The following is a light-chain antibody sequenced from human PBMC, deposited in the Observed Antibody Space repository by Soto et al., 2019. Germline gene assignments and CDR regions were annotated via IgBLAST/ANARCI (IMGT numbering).Light chain of an antibody. CDR2: GAS. V-gene: IGKV3-15*01. CDR3: QQYNNWPPLT. Sequence: EIVMTQSPATLSVSPGERATLSCRASQSVTGNLAWYQQKPGPAPRLLIYGASTRATGIPARFSGSGSGTEFTLTISSLQYEDCAVYYCQQYNNWPPLTFGGGTKVEIK. CDR1: QSVTGN. J-gene: IGKJ4*01.